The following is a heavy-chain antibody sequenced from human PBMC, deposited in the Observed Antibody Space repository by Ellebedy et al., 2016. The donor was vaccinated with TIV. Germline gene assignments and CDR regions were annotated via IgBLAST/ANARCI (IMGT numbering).Heavy chain of an antibody. Sequence: GGSLRLSXAASGFMFSNYGMHWVRQAPGKGLEWLAAIVKDGREKHHADSVKGRFTISRDNSKNTLYLEMNSLRAEDTAVYYCARDDDGPGNNLDYWGQGTLVTVSS. V-gene: IGHV3-33*01. CDR2: IVKDGREK. J-gene: IGHJ4*02. D-gene: IGHD1-14*01. CDR1: GFMFSNYG. CDR3: ARDDDGPGNNLDY.